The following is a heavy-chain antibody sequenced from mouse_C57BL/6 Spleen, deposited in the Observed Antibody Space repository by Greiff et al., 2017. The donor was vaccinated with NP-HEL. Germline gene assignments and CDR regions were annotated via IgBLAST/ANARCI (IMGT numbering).Heavy chain of an antibody. D-gene: IGHD3-2*02. CDR2: INPNNGGT. CDR3: ARPQAKIHYAMDY. J-gene: IGHJ4*01. V-gene: IGHV1-26*01. Sequence: EVQLQQSGPELVKPGASVKISCKASGYTFTDYYMNWVKQSHGKSLEWIGDINPNNGGTSYNQKFKGKATLTVDKSSSTAYMELRSLTSEDSAVYYCARPQAKIHYAMDYWGQGTSVTVSS. CDR1: GYTFTDYY.